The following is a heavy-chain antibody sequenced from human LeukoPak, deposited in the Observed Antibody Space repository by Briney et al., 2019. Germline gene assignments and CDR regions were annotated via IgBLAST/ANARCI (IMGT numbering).Heavy chain of an antibody. V-gene: IGHV3-48*03. Sequence: PGGSLRLPCAASGFTFSSYEMNWVRQAPGKGLEWVSYISSSGSTIYYADSVKGRFTISRDNAKNSLYLQMNSLRAEDTAVYYCARGAVAGNGYYYYGMDVWGKGTTVTVSS. J-gene: IGHJ6*04. CDR1: GFTFSSYE. D-gene: IGHD6-19*01. CDR3: ARGAVAGNGYYYYGMDV. CDR2: ISSSGSTI.